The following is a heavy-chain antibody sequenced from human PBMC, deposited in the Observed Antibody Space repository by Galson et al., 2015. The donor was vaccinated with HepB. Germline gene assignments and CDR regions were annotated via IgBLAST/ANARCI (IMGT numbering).Heavy chain of an antibody. CDR2: ISYDGSNK. J-gene: IGHJ4*02. CDR3: AKSMVRGVIITSMGY. D-gene: IGHD3-10*01. V-gene: IGHV3-30*18. CDR1: GFTFSSYG. Sequence: SLRLSCAASGFTFSSYGMHWVRQAPGKGLEWVAVISYDGSNKYYADSVKGRFTISRDNSKNTLYLQMNSLRAEDTAVYYCAKSMVRGVIITSMGYWGQGTLVTVSS.